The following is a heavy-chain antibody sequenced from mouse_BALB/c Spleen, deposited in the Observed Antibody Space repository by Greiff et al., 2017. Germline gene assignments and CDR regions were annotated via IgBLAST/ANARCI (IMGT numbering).Heavy chain of an antibody. V-gene: IGHV5-17*02. CDR3: ARKDRYDAMDY. D-gene: IGHD2-14*01. CDR2: ISSGSSTI. J-gene: IGHJ4*01. CDR1: GFTFSSFG. Sequence: EVQRVESGGGLVQPGGSRKLSCAASGFTFSSFGMHWVRQAPEKGLEWVAYISSGSSTIYYADTVKGRFTISRDNPKNTLFLQMTSLRSEDTAMYYCARKDRYDAMDYWGQGTSVTVSS.